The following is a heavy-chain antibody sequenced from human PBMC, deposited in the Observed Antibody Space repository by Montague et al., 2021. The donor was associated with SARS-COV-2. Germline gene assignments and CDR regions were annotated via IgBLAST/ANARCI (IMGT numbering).Heavy chain of an antibody. V-gene: IGHV4-4*07. Sequence: SETLSLTCSVSGDSISRYYWSWIRQPDGKGLEWIGRIYTGGYVNYNPALQSRVSMSVDTSKGQVSLNVTSVTAADTAVYYCARAIWHLDVWGRGILVTVSS. CDR3: ARAIWHLDV. J-gene: IGHJ2*01. CDR1: GDSISRYY. CDR2: IYTGGYV.